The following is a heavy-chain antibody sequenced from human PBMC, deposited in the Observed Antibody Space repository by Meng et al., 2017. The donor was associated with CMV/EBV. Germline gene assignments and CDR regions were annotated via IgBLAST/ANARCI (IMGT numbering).Heavy chain of an antibody. Sequence: QLQQWGTGLLKPSETLSLPCTVSGGSISSYYWSWIRQPAGKGLEWIGRIYTSGSANYNPSLKSRVTMSVDTSKNQFSLKLSSVTAADTAVYYCARSMVVAGDWFDPWGQGTLVTVSS. J-gene: IGHJ5*02. CDR1: GGSISSYY. CDR2: IYTSGSA. V-gene: IGHV4-59*10. CDR3: ARSMVVAGDWFDP. D-gene: IGHD2-15*01.